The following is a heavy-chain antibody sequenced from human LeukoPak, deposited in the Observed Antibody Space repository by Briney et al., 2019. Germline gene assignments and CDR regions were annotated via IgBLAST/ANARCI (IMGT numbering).Heavy chain of an antibody. D-gene: IGHD7-27*01. V-gene: IGHV4-30-2*01. CDR1: GGSISSGGYS. J-gene: IGHJ4*02. CDR2: IYPRGST. Sequence: KTSQTLSLTCAVSGGSISSGGYSWSWIRQPPGKGLEWIGYIYPRGSTYYNPSLKSRVILSLDKSANQFSLNLSSVTAADTAVYYCARFSPRAMGNYLDFWGQGTLVTVSS. CDR3: ARFSPRAMGNYLDF.